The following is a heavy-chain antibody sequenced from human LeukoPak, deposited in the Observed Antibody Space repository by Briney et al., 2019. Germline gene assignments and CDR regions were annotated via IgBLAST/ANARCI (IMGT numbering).Heavy chain of an antibody. CDR1: GYTFTGYY. CDR2: IDPNSGGT. J-gene: IGHJ4*02. Sequence: ASVKVSCKASGYTFTGYYIHWVRQAPGQGLGWMGWIDPNSGGTDYAQKFQGRVTMTRGTSISTAYMDLSRLRSDDTAVYYCARVGYSSSASDYWGQGTLVTVSS. D-gene: IGHD2-2*01. CDR3: ARVGYSSSASDY. V-gene: IGHV1-2*02.